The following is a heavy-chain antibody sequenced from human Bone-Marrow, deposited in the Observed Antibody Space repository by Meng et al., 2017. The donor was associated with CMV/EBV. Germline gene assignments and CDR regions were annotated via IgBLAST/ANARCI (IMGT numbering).Heavy chain of an antibody. CDR2: MNPNSANT. CDR1: GYTFSTYD. V-gene: IGHV1-8*01. CDR3: ARTSTNYYYYGMDV. D-gene: IGHD4-11*01. J-gene: IGHJ6*02. Sequence: ASVKVSCKASGYTFSTYDINWVRQATGQGLEWMGWMNPNSANTGYAQRFQGRVTMTRNTSISTAYLELTSLRSEDTAVYYCARTSTNYYYYGMDVWGQGTTVTVSS.